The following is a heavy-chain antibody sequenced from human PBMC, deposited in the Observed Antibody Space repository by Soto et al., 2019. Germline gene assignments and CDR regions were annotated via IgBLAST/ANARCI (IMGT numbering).Heavy chain of an antibody. J-gene: IGHJ4*02. CDR3: ANLATADTLDY. CDR2: IIPILGIA. D-gene: IGHD6-13*01. V-gene: IGHV1-69*02. Sequence: QVQLVQSGAEVKKPGSSVKVSCKASGGTFSSYISWVRQAPGQGLEWMGRIIPILGIANYAQKFQGKVTITADKSTSTAYMELSSLRSEDTAVYFCANLATADTLDYWGQGTLVTVSS. CDR1: GGTFSSY.